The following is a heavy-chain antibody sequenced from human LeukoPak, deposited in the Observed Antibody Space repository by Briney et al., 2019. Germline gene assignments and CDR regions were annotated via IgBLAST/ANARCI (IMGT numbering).Heavy chain of an antibody. V-gene: IGHV3-53*01. D-gene: IGHD3-3*01. CDR1: GFTVSSNY. Sequence: GGSLRLSRAASGFTVSSNYMSWVRQAPGKGLEWVSVIYSGGSTYYADSVKGRFTISRDNSKNTLYLQMNSLRAEDTAVYYCARGGPANRRITILGVVIPYLDYWGQGTLVTVSS. J-gene: IGHJ4*02. CDR2: IYSGGST. CDR3: ARGGPANRRITILGVVIPYLDY.